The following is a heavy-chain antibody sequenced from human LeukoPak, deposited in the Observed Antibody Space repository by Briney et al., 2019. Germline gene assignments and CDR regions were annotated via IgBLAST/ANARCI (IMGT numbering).Heavy chain of an antibody. CDR2: IYYSGST. D-gene: IGHD3-10*01. Sequence: SETLSLTCTVSGGSISSYYWSWIRQPPGKGLEWIGYIYYSGSTNYNPSLKSRVTISVDTSKNQFSLKLSSVTAADTAVYYCASHLPPILHGSGPFDPWGQGTLVTVSS. CDR3: ASHLPPILHGSGPFDP. CDR1: GGSISSYY. J-gene: IGHJ5*02. V-gene: IGHV4-59*01.